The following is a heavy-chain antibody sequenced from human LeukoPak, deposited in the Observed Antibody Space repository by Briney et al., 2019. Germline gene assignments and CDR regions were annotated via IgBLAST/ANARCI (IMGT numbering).Heavy chain of an antibody. CDR3: ARRAGGYSHPYDY. D-gene: IGHD4-23*01. V-gene: IGHV3-21*04. CDR1: GFTFSDYN. J-gene: IGHJ4*02. CDR2: ISSSSSYI. Sequence: PGGSLRLSCAASGFTFSDYNMRWIRQAPGKGLEWVSSISSSSSYIYYADSVKGRFTISRDNAKNSLYLQMNSLRAEDTAVYYCARRAGGYSHPYDYWGQGTLVTVSS.